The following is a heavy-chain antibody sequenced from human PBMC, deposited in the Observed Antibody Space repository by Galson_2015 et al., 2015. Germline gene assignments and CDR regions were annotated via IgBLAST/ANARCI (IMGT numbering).Heavy chain of an antibody. D-gene: IGHD3-3*01. CDR3: ARRESITIFGVVNDYFDY. V-gene: IGHV5-51*01. CDR1: GYSFTTYW. Sequence: QSGAEVKKSGESLKISCKGSGYSFTTYWIGWVRQMPGKGLEWMGIIYPGDSDTRYSPSFQGQVTISADKSISTAYLQWSSLKASDTAIYYCARRESITIFGVVNDYFDYWGQGTLVTVSS. J-gene: IGHJ4*02. CDR2: IYPGDSDT.